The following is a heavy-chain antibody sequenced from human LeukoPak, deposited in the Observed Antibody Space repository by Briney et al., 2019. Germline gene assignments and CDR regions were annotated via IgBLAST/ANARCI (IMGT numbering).Heavy chain of an antibody. CDR2: INPSGGST. Sequence: GESLKVSCKASGYTFTSYYMHWVRQAPGQGLEWMGIINPSGGSTTYAQKFQGRVTMTRDTSTSTVYMELSSLRSEDTAVYYCAREYYYDSSGPNWFDPWGQGTLVTVSS. D-gene: IGHD3-22*01. CDR1: GYTFTSYY. J-gene: IGHJ5*02. V-gene: IGHV1-46*01. CDR3: AREYYYDSSGPNWFDP.